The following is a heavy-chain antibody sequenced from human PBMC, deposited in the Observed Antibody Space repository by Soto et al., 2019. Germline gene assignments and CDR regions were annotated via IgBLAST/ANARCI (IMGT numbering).Heavy chain of an antibody. V-gene: IGHV1-18*04. J-gene: IGHJ4*02. CDR3: ARDWSRYYDNSGLIWFY. CDR1: GYTFRSYG. Sequence: QIQLVQSGGEVKKPGASVKVSCKASGYTFRSYGISWVRQAPGQGLEWVGWISAYNGDTHYAPKFQDRITLTTATSTDTAYMELRGLRLDDTAVYYCARDWSRYYDNSGLIWFYWGQGSLVTVSS. CDR2: ISAYNGDT. D-gene: IGHD3-22*01.